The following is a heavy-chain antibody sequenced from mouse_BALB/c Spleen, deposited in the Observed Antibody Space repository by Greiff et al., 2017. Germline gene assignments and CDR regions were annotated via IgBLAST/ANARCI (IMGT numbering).Heavy chain of an antibody. Sequence: EVKLMESGGGLVQPGGSLRLSCATSGFTFTDYYMSWVRQPPGKALEWLGFIRNKANGYTTEYSASVKGRFTISRDNSQSILYLQMNTLRAEDSATYYCARDDYGYYFDYWGQGTTLTVSS. CDR3: ARDDYGYYFDY. J-gene: IGHJ2*01. D-gene: IGHD1-1*01. CDR1: GFTFTDYY. V-gene: IGHV7-3*02. CDR2: IRNKANGYTT.